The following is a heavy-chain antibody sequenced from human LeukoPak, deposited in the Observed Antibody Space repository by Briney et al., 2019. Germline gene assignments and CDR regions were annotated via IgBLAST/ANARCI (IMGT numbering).Heavy chain of an antibody. CDR1: GFTVSSNY. CDR2: IYSGGST. V-gene: IGHV3-66*01. CDR3: ARSMITWNDVCLFDY. D-gene: IGHD1-1*01. Sequence: GGSLRLSCAASGFTVSSNYMSWVRQAPGKGLEWVSVIYSGGSTYYADSVKGRFTISRDNSKNTLYLQMNTLRAEDTAVYYCARSMITWNDVCLFDYWGQGTLVTVSS. J-gene: IGHJ4*02.